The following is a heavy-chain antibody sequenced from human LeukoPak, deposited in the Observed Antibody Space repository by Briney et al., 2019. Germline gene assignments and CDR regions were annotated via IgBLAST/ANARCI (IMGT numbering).Heavy chain of an antibody. Sequence: GGSLRLSCAASGFTFSSYAMHWVRQAPGKGLEWVAVISYDGSNKYYADSVKGRFTISRGNSKNTLYLQMNSLRAEDTAVYYCAKAPMYSSSSGPFDYWGQGTLVTVSS. CDR2: ISYDGSNK. V-gene: IGHV3-30-3*01. J-gene: IGHJ4*02. D-gene: IGHD6-6*01. CDR3: AKAPMYSSSSGPFDY. CDR1: GFTFSSYA.